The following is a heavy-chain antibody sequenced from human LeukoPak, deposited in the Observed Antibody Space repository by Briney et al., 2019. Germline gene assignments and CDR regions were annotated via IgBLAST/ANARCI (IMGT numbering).Heavy chain of an antibody. J-gene: IGHJ5*02. V-gene: IGHV4-38-2*02. CDR3: ARGYCSGGSCYSGRNWFDP. CDR1: GYSISSGYY. Sequence: SETLSLTCTLSGYSISSGYYWGWIRPPPGKGLEWIGSIYHSGSTYYNPSLKSRVTISVDTSKNQFSLKLSSVTAADTAVYYCARGYCSGGSCYSGRNWFDPWGQGTLVTVSS. CDR2: IYHSGST. D-gene: IGHD2-15*01.